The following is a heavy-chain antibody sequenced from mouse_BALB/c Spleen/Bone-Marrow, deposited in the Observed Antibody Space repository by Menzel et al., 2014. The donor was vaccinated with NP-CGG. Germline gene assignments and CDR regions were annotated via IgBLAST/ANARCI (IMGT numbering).Heavy chain of an antibody. CDR1: GFSLTGYG. Sequence: VKLMESGPGLVAPSRSLSITCTVSGFSLTGYGVSWVRQSPGKGLEWLGMIWGDGSTDYNSALKSRLSISKDNSKSQVFLKMNSLQTDDTARYYCARDSFLITRALDYWGQGTSVTVSS. J-gene: IGHJ4*01. D-gene: IGHD2-4*01. V-gene: IGHV2-6-7*01. CDR3: ARDSFLITRALDY. CDR2: IWGDGST.